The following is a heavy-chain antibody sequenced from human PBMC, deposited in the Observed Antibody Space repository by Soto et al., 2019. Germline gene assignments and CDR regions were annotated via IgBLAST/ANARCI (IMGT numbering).Heavy chain of an antibody. J-gene: IGHJ6*02. V-gene: IGHV4-61*01. CDR1: GGSFSSGSYY. CDR2: IYYSGST. Sequence: XATLSLTCTVSGGSFSSGSYYWSWIRQPPGKGLEWIGYIYYSGSTNYNPSLKSRVTISVDTSKNQFSLKLSSVTAADTAVYYCARDLDVWGQGTTVTVSS. CDR3: ARDLDV.